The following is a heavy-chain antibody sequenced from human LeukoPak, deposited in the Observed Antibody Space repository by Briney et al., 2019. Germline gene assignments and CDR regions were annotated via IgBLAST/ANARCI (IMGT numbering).Heavy chain of an antibody. D-gene: IGHD2-15*01. CDR2: ISGSGDKT. V-gene: IGHV3-23*01. CDR1: VFTFSEYA. Sequence: PGGSLRLSRPASVFTFSEYAISWVRQARGGGLEWVSAISGSGDKTFHADLVKGRFTTSRDNSKNTLSLQMSSLRVEDSAVYFCAKDTSAWWYHRAYMNVWGTGTTVTVSS. CDR3: AKDTSAWWYHRAYMNV. J-gene: IGHJ6*03.